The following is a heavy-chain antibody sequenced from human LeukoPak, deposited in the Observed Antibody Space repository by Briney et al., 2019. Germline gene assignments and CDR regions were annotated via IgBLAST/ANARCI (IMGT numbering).Heavy chain of an antibody. J-gene: IGHJ3*02. V-gene: IGHV4-31*03. Sequence: SATLSLTCTVSGGSISSGAYYWSWIRQHPGKGLEWIGYSYHSVSTYYNPPLKSRLTISVEMSKSQLSLKLSSVTAADTAVYYCARARDYYDSSGRRDASDIWGQGTMVTVSS. CDR1: GGSISSGAYY. D-gene: IGHD3-22*01. CDR2: SYHSVST. CDR3: ARARDYYDSSGRRDASDI.